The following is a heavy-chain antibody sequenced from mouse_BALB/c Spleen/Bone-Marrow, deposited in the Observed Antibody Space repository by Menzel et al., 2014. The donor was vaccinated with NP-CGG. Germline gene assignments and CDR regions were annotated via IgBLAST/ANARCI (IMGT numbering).Heavy chain of an antibody. D-gene: IGHD1-1*01. J-gene: IGHJ3*01. CDR3: AREGGYYYGSRVAWFAY. Sequence: VKLMESGPGLVAPSQSLSITCTVSGFSLTSYGVHWVRQPPGKGLEWLGVIWAGGSTNYDSALMSRPSISKDNSKSQVFLKMNSLQTDDTAMYYCAREGGYYYGSRVAWFAYWGQGTLVTVSA. V-gene: IGHV2-9*02. CDR2: IWAGGST. CDR1: GFSLTSYG.